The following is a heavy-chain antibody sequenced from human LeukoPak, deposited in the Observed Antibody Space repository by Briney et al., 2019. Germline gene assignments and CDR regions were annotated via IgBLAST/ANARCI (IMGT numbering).Heavy chain of an antibody. CDR3: AKGGYCSGGSCYDDPLSAEYFQH. Sequence: GGSLRLSCAASGFTFSSYAMSWVRQAPGKGLEWVSAISGSGGSTYYADSVKGRFTISRDNSKNTLYLQMNSLRAEDTAVYYRAKGGYCSGGSCYDDPLSAEYFQHWGQGTLVTVSS. CDR2: ISGSGGST. D-gene: IGHD2-15*01. V-gene: IGHV3-23*01. J-gene: IGHJ1*01. CDR1: GFTFSSYA.